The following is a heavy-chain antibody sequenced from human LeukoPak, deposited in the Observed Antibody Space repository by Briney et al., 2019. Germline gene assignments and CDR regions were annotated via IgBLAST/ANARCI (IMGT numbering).Heavy chain of an antibody. Sequence: ASVKVSCKASGDASTSYDFYWVRQAAGQGLEWMGWMNPNNGNTGYAQKFQGRVTMTRNTSISTAYMELSSLRFEDTAVYYCARGRRGGGYNSYYWGQGTLVTVSS. CDR3: ARGRRGGGYNSYY. CDR1: GDASTSYD. J-gene: IGHJ4*02. D-gene: IGHD5-24*01. CDR2: MNPNNGNT. V-gene: IGHV1-8*01.